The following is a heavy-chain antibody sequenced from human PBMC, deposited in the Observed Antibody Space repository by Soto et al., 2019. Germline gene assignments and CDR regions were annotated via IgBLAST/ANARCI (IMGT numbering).Heavy chain of an antibody. CDR2: ISGSGGST. Sequence: GSLRLSCAASGFTFSSYAMSWVRQAPGKGLEWVSAISGSGGSTYYADSVKGRFTISRDNSKDTLYLQMNSLRAEYTAVYYCAKGGGSYYYYYMDVWGKGTTVTVSS. J-gene: IGHJ6*03. V-gene: IGHV3-23*01. CDR3: AKGGGSYYYYYMDV. CDR1: GFTFSSYA. D-gene: IGHD1-1*01.